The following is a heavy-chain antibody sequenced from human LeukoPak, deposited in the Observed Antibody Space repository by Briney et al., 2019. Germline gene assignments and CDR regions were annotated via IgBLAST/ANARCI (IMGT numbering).Heavy chain of an antibody. CDR1: VFSFTSGW. Sequence: AGGSLRLSCAVSVFSFTSGWRNWVCQAPGKGLEWVGRIQSKTDGGTTEYAAPVKGRFTRSRDDSKTTLYLQMNSLKTEDTAVNYIATLRVRGAINIWGQGTLVTVSS. V-gene: IGHV3-15*01. CDR2: IQSKTDGGTT. CDR3: ATLRVRGAINI. J-gene: IGHJ4*01. D-gene: IGHD3-10*01.